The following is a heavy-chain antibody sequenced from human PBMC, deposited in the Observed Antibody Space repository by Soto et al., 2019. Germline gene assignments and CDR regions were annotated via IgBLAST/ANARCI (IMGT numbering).Heavy chain of an antibody. CDR1: GYTFTSYA. CDR2: IDAGNGNT. V-gene: IGHV1-3*01. J-gene: IGHJ6*02. CDR3: ARDRGGDSSSWLTYYYYGMDV. D-gene: IGHD6-13*01. Sequence: ASVKVSCKASGYTFTSYAMHWVRQAPGQRLEWMGWIDAGNGNTKYSQKFQGRVTITRDTSASTAYMELSSLRSEDTAVYYCARDRGGDSSSWLTYYYYGMDVWRQGTTVTVSS.